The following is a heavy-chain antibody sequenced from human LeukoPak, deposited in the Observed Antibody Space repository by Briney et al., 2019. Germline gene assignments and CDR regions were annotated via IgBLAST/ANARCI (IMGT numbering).Heavy chain of an antibody. CDR3: AKLATEGYFDY. D-gene: IGHD2-15*01. Sequence: GGSLRLSCAASGFTFSNYAMSWVRQAPGKGLEWVSAISGSGGTTYHADSVKGRFTISRDNSKNTLYLQVNSLRAEDTAVYYCAKLATEGYFDYWGQGTLVTVSS. CDR2: ISGSGGTT. CDR1: GFTFSNYA. J-gene: IGHJ4*02. V-gene: IGHV3-23*01.